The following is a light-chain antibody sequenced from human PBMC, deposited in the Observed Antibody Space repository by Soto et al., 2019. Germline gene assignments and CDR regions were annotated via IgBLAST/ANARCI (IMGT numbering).Light chain of an antibody. V-gene: IGKV3-20*01. CDR1: QSVSSSY. CDR2: GAS. Sequence: EIVLTQSPGTLSLSPGERATLSCRASQSVSSSYLAWYQQKPGQAPRLLIYGASSRATGIPDRFSGSGSGTDFTLTISRLEPDDFAVYYCQQYGSSLLITFGQGTRLEIK. J-gene: IGKJ5*01. CDR3: QQYGSSLLIT.